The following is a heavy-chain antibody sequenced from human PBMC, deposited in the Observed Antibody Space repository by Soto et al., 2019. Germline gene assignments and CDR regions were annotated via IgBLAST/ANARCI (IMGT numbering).Heavy chain of an antibody. D-gene: IGHD3-10*01. J-gene: IGHJ6*02. CDR2: INHSGST. CDR3: ARARKLLWFGEFRNYGMDV. V-gene: IGHV4-34*01. Sequence: SETLSLTCAVYGGSFSGYYWSWIRQPPGKGLEWIGEINHSGSTNYNPSLKSRVTISVDTSKNQFSLKLSSVTAADTAVYYCARARKLLWFGEFRNYGMDVWGQGTTVTVSS. CDR1: GGSFSGYY.